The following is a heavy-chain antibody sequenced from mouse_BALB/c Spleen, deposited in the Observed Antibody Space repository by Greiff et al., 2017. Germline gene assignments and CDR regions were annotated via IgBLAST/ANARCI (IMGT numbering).Heavy chain of an antibody. V-gene: IGHV2-4-1*01. CDR2: IWSGGST. J-gene: IGHJ2*01. Sequence: QVQLKESGPGLVQPSQSLSITCTVSGFSLTRYGVHWVRQSPGKGLEWLGVIWSGGSTDYNAAFISRLSISKDNSKSQVFFKMNSLQADDTAIYYCARNRIYDDYGEVLDYWGQGTTLTVSA. CDR3: ARNRIYDDYGEVLDY. CDR1: GFSLTRYG. D-gene: IGHD2-4*01.